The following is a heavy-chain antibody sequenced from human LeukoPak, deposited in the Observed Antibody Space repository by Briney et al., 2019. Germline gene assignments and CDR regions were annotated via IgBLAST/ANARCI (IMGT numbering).Heavy chain of an antibody. Sequence: KPSETLSLTRTVSGGSIGSYYWSWIRQSPGKGLDWIGYIHNSGATSYNPSLKSRVTISVDSSKNQFSLKLGSVTASDTAVYYCARQRNDVGGFYIDYWGQGTLVTISS. CDR1: GGSIGSYY. D-gene: IGHD4-23*01. CDR3: ARQRNDVGGFYIDY. CDR2: IHNSGAT. V-gene: IGHV4-59*08. J-gene: IGHJ4*02.